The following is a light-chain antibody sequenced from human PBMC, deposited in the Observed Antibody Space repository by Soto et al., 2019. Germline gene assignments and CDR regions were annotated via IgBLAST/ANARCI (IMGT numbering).Light chain of an antibody. J-gene: IGLJ1*01. V-gene: IGLV2-8*01. CDR3: SSFAGTNSFV. Sequence: QSALTQPPSASGSPGQSVTISCTGTTSDIGAYNYVSWYQQRPGKAPKLIIYEVTRRPSGVPDRIFGSKSYTTASLTVSGLQAEDEADYYCSSFAGTNSFVFGTGTKLTAL. CDR1: TSDIGAYNY. CDR2: EVT.